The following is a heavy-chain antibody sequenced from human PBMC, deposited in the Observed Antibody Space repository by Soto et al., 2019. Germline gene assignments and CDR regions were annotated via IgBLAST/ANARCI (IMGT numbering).Heavy chain of an antibody. CDR2: ISAYDGNT. CDR3: AREPADWYYYYYGMDV. Sequence: ASVKVSCKASGYTFTSYGISWVRQAPGQGLEWMGWISAYDGNTNYAQKLQGRVTMTTDTSTSTAYMELRSLRSDDTAVYYCAREPADWYYYYYGMDVWGQGTTVTVSS. V-gene: IGHV1-18*01. D-gene: IGHD3-9*01. CDR1: GYTFTSYG. J-gene: IGHJ6*02.